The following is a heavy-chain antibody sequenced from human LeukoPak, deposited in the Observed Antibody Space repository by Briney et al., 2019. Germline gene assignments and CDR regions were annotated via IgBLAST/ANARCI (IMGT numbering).Heavy chain of an antibody. CDR3: AKRDCSTTHCYCFAS. J-gene: IGHJ4*02. V-gene: IGHV3-23*01. CDR2: ISGSSNSP. CDR1: GFTFSSCD. Sequence: GGSLRLPCATSGFTFSSCDMVWVRQAPGKGLEWVSSISGSSNSPYYADSVKGRFTISRDNSMNTLSLQMNSLRADDTAVYYCAKRDCSTTHCYCFASWGQGTLVTVSS. D-gene: IGHD2-2*01.